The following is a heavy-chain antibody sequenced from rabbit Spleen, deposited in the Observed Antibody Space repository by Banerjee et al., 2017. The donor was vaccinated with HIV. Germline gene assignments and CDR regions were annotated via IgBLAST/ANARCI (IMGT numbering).Heavy chain of an antibody. V-gene: IGHV1S40*01. CDR2: IFAGSTGTT. CDR1: GFSFSTVYW. J-gene: IGHJ6*01. D-gene: IGHD1-1*01. Sequence: QSLEESGGDLVEPGASLTLTCTASGFSFSTVYWIYWVRQAPGKGLEWIGTIFAGSTGTTDYARWAKGRFTISKTSSTTVTLQMTSLTAADTATYFCARDTSSSFSSYGMDLWGPGTLVTVS. CDR3: ARDTSSSFSSYGMDL.